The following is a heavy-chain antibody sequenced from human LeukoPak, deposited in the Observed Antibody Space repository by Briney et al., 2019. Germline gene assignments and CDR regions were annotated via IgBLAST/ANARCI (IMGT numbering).Heavy chain of an antibody. D-gene: IGHD6-13*01. CDR1: GYSFTDHY. CDR2: INPNSGDT. V-gene: IGHV1-2*02. CDR3: ARTGQIAAVYDY. Sequence: ASVKVSCKASGYSFTDHYLHWVRQAPGQGLEWMGWINPNSGDTNYAQKFQGRVTMTRDTSIKTAYMELTTMTSDDTAVYYCARTGQIAAVYDYWGQGTLVTVSS. J-gene: IGHJ4*02.